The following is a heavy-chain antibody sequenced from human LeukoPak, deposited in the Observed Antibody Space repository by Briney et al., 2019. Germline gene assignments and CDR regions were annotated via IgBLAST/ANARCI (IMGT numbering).Heavy chain of an antibody. V-gene: IGHV4-61*01. Sequence: SETLSLTCTVSGGSVSSGSYYWSWIRQPPGKGLEWIGCIYYSGSTNYNPSLKSRVTISVDTSKNQFSLKLSSVTAADTAVYYCARGVTEINWFDPWGQGTLVTVSS. CDR1: GGSVSSGSYY. J-gene: IGHJ5*02. D-gene: IGHD2-21*02. CDR3: ARGVTEINWFDP. CDR2: IYYSGST.